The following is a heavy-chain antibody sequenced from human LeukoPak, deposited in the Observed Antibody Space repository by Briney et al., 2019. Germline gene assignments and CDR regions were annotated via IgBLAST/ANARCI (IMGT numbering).Heavy chain of an antibody. V-gene: IGHV3-74*01. D-gene: IGHD6-13*01. Sequence: GGSLRLSCAASGFIFSTYWMHWVRHAPGKGLMWVSRINSDGSTTSYADSVKGRFTISRDNSKNTLYLQMNSLRAEDTAVYYCAKGGYSSLHDEGEFDYWGQGTLVTVSS. CDR1: GFIFSTYW. CDR2: INSDGSTT. J-gene: IGHJ4*02. CDR3: AKGGYSSLHDEGEFDY.